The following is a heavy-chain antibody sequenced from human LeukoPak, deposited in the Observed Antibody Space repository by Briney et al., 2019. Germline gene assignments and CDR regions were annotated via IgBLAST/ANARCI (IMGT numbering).Heavy chain of an antibody. Sequence: GGSLRLSCAASGFTVKDNFMSWVRQALGKGLEWVSAISGSGGSTYYADSVKGRFTISRDNSKNTLYLQMNSLRAEDTAVYYYAKDGAKGNIVVVPAAIEEDWFDPWGQGTLVTVSS. CDR3: AKDGAKGNIVVVPAAIEEDWFDP. V-gene: IGHV3-23*01. CDR1: GFTVKDNF. J-gene: IGHJ5*02. D-gene: IGHD2-2*01. CDR2: ISGSGGST.